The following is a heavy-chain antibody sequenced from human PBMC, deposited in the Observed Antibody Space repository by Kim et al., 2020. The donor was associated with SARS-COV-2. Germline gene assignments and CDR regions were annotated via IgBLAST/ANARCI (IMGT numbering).Heavy chain of an antibody. CDR1: GFTFSSYS. CDR2: ISSSSSYI. D-gene: IGHD2-2*01. CDR3: ARDNQIRDIVVVPAARVLRFLEASYGMDV. J-gene: IGHJ6*02. V-gene: IGHV3-21*01. Sequence: GGSLRLSCAASGFTFSSYSMNWVRQAPGKGLEWVSSISSSSSYIYYADSVKGRFTISRDNAKNSLYLQMNSLRAEDTAVYYCARDNQIRDIVVVPAARVLRFLEASYGMDVWGQGTTVTVSS.